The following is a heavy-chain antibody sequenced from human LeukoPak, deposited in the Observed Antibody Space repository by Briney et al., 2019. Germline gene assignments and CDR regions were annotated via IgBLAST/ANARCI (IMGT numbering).Heavy chain of an antibody. CDR3: ARYGDYGNYFDY. Sequence: SETLSLTCTVSGGSISSSSYYWGWIRQPPGKGLEWIGSIYYSGSTYYNPSLKSRVTISVDTSKNQFSLKLSSVTAADTAVYYCARYGDYGNYFDYWGQGTLVTVSS. V-gene: IGHV4-39*07. CDR2: IYYSGST. J-gene: IGHJ4*02. CDR1: GGSISSSSYY. D-gene: IGHD4-17*01.